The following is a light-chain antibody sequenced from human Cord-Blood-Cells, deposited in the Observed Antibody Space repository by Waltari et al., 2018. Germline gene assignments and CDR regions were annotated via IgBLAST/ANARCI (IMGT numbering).Light chain of an antibody. V-gene: IGKV1-39*01. J-gene: IGKJ2*01. CDR1: QSISSY. CDR3: QQSYSTPPYT. Sequence: DIQMTQSPSSLSASVGDRVTITCRASQSISSYLNWYQQKPGKAPKLLIYAASSLQSGVPPRFSGSGFGTDFTLTISSLQPEDFATYYCQQSYSTPPYTFGQGTKLEIK. CDR2: AAS.